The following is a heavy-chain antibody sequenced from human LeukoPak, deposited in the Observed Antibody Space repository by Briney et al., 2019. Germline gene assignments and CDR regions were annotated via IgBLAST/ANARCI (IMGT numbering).Heavy chain of an antibody. J-gene: IGHJ4*02. CDR1: GYSFINYW. CDR2: IYPGDSDT. V-gene: IGHV5-51*01. Sequence: GESLKISCKVSGYSFINYWIGWVRQMPGKGLEWMGIIYPGDSDTRYSPSFQGQVTISVDKSIATAYLQWASLKASDTAMYYCAGVYTDHLDYWGQGTLVTVSS. D-gene: IGHD1-14*01. CDR3: AGVYTDHLDY.